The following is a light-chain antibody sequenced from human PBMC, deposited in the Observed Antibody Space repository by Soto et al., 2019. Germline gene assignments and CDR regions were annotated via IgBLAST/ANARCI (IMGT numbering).Light chain of an antibody. J-gene: IGKJ1*01. CDR3: QHYSASSPWT. CDR2: RAS. V-gene: IGKV1-5*03. CDR1: QSVDNW. Sequence: DIQMTQFPSTLSASVGDRVIITCRASQSVDNWLAWFQQKPGKAPKVVIYRASGLESGVPSRFSGSGSGTEFTLTISSLQPDDFATYYCQHYSASSPWTFGRGTKVEIK.